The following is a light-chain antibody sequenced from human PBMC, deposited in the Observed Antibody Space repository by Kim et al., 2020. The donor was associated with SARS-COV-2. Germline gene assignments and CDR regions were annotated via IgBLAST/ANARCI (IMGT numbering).Light chain of an antibody. Sequence: ELNQPPSVSGTTGQRVSISCSGSSSNMGSNYVYWYQQLPGTAPKLLIYRNQQRPSGVPDRVSGSKSGTSASLSISGLRSQDEADYYCAAWDASLCGPVFGGGTQLTVL. V-gene: IGLV1-47*01. CDR3: AAWDASLCGPV. CDR2: RNQ. J-gene: IGLJ3*02. CDR1: SSNMGSNY.